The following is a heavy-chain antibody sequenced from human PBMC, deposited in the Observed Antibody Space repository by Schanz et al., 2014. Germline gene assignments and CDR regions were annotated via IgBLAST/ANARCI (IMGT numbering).Heavy chain of an antibody. CDR2: ITGGSTTYT. CDR1: GFTFNNFG. V-gene: IGHV3-21*01. Sequence: EVQLVESGGGLVKPGGSLRLSCAASGFTFNNFGMNWVRQAPGKGLEWVSCITGGSTTYTYYADSVRGRFTISRDNANNVMYLQMNSLRVGDTAVYYCARDKGGYYPFDYWGQGTLVTVPS. CDR3: ARDKGGYYPFDY. D-gene: IGHD3-3*01. J-gene: IGHJ4*02.